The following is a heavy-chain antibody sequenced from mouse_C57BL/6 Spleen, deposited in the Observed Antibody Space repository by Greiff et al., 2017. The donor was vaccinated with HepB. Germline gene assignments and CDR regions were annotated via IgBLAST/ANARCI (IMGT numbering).Heavy chain of an antibody. Sequence: QVQLKQPGAELVMPGASVKLSCKASGYTFTSYWMHWVKQRPGQGLEWIGEIDPSDSYTNYNQKFKGKSTLTVDKSSSTAYMQLSSLTSEDSAVYYCARFPFFDYWGQGTTLAVSS. CDR3: ARFPFFDY. CDR1: GYTFTSYW. V-gene: IGHV1-69*01. CDR2: IDPSDSYT. J-gene: IGHJ2*01.